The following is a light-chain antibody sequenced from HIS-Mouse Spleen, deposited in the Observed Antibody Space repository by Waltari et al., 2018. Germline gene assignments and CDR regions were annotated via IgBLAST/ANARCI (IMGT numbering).Light chain of an antibody. CDR1: QSISSY. V-gene: IGKV1-39*01. CDR3: QQSYSTSWT. J-gene: IGKJ1*01. Sequence: DIQMTQSPSSLSASVGDRVTITCRASQSISSYLNWYQQKPGKAPKLLIYAASSLQSGVPSRFSGSGSGTDFTLTTSSLQPEDFATYYCQQSYSTSWTFGQGTKVEIK. CDR2: AAS.